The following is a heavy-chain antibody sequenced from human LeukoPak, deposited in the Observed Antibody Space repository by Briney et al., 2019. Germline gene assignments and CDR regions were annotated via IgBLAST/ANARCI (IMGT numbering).Heavy chain of an antibody. D-gene: IGHD5-18*01. CDR3: AREFPRGGGYSYGVFFDY. Sequence: PSETLSLTCTVSGGSISSYYWSWIRQPPGKGLEWIGYIYYSGSTNYNPSLKSRVTISVDTSKNQFSLKLSSVTAADTAVYYCAREFPRGGGYSYGVFFDYWGQGTLVTVSS. CDR2: IYYSGST. CDR1: GGSISSYY. V-gene: IGHV4-59*01. J-gene: IGHJ4*02.